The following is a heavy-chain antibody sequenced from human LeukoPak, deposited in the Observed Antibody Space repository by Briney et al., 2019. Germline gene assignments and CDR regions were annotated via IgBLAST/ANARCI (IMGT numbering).Heavy chain of an antibody. D-gene: IGHD2-2*01. Sequence: PGGSLRLSCAASGFTVSSNYMSWVRQAPGKGLEWVSVIYSGGSTYYADSVKGRFTISRDNSKNTLYLQMSSLRAEDTAVYYCARVVGYCSSTSCYYYYYYYMDVWGKGTTVTVSS. V-gene: IGHV3-66*02. CDR3: ARVVGYCSSTSCYYYYYYYMDV. CDR1: GFTVSSNY. CDR2: IYSGGST. J-gene: IGHJ6*03.